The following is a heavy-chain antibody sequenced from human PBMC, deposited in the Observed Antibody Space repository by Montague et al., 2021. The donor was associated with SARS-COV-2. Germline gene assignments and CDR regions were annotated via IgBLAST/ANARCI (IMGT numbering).Heavy chain of an antibody. V-gene: IGHV6-1*01. J-gene: IGHJ4*02. CDR1: GDSVSRNRAA. CDR3: ARTSASSDY. Sequence: CAISGDSVSRNRAAWSWIRQSPSRGLEWLGRTYYRSKWYNDYAVSVKSRITINPDTSKNQISLQLNSVTPEDTAVCYCARTSASSDYWGQGTLVTVSS. D-gene: IGHD1-26*01. CDR2: TYYRSKWYN.